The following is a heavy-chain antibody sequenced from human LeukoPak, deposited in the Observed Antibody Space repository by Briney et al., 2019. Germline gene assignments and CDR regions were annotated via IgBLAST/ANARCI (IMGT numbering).Heavy chain of an antibody. J-gene: IGHJ4*02. CDR1: GFTFSSHW. CDR2: IKSDGTYS. CDR3: VRDDDYYSVDY. Sequence: PGGSLRLSCAASGFTFSSHWMHWVRRAPGKGLVCVARIKSDGTYSDYGGAVRGRFAISRDNAKETLYLQMNSLRAEDTAIYYCVRDDDYYSVDYWGQGTLVTVSS. V-gene: IGHV3-74*01. D-gene: IGHD4/OR15-4a*01.